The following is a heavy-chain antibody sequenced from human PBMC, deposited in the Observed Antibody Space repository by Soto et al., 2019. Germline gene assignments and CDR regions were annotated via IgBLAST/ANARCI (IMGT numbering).Heavy chain of an antibody. CDR2: ISYDGSNK. CDR1: GFTFSSYG. D-gene: IGHD5-18*01. CDR3: VKDTPALPGGYSYGYYYYGMDV. V-gene: IGHV3-30*18. J-gene: IGHJ6*02. Sequence: QVQLVESGGGVVQPGRSLRLSCAASGFTFSSYGMHWVRQAPGKGLEWVAVISYDGSNKYYADSVKGRFTISRDNSKNTLYLQMNSLRAEDTAVYYCVKDTPALPGGYSYGYYYYGMDVWGQGTTVTVSS.